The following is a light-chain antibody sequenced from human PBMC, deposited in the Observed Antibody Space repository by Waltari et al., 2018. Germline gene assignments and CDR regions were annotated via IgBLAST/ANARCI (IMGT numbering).Light chain of an antibody. Sequence: QSALTQPASVSGSPGQSITISCIGTSSDVGGYKYVSWYQQSPGKAPKLSIYGVNNRPPGFSNRFSGSKSGNTASLTISGLQPEDEAAYFCDSYTSTSSLPYVFGTGTKVTVL. J-gene: IGLJ1*01. CDR1: SSDVGGYKY. CDR3: DSYTSTSSLPYV. V-gene: IGLV2-14*01. CDR2: GVN.